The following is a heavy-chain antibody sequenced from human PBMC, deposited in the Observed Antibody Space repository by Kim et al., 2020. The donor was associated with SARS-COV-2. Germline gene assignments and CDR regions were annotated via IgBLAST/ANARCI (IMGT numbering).Heavy chain of an antibody. V-gene: IGHV4-39*01. J-gene: IGHJ4*02. CDR3: ARPYNSGYYDY. D-gene: IGHD3-22*01. Sequence: TYNNPSLKSRVTISVDTSKNQFSLKLSSVTAADTAVYYCARPYNSGYYDYWGQGTLVTVSS. CDR2: T.